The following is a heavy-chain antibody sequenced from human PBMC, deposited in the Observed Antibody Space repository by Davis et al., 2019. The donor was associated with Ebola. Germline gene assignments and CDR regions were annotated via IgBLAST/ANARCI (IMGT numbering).Heavy chain of an antibody. CDR1: GGPISGYY. D-gene: IGHD1-1*01. CDR3: SRQRGNWNDWVDP. CDR2: VHDSGST. Sequence: WGSLRLSCKVSGGPISGYYWNWIRQSPGKGLEWIGYVHDSGSTEYNASLKGRVAILLDTSKNQFSLYLTSVTASDTAVYYCSRQRGNWNDWVDPWGQGTLVTVSS. V-gene: IGHV4-59*08. J-gene: IGHJ5*02.